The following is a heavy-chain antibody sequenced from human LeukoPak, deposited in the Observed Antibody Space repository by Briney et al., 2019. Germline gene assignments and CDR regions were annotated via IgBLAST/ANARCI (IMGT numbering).Heavy chain of an antibody. J-gene: IGHJ6*04. CDR3: ARDSKLYCSSTSCYMDV. CDR2: ISSSSTYI. V-gene: IGHV3-21*01. D-gene: IGHD2-2*01. Sequence: GGSLRLSCEASGFTFSAYRMNWVCQAPGKGLEWVSSISSSSTYIYYVDSVQGRFTISRDNAKNSLYLQINSLRAEDTAVYYCARDSKLYCSSTSCYMDVWGKGTTVTVSS. CDR1: GFTFSAYR.